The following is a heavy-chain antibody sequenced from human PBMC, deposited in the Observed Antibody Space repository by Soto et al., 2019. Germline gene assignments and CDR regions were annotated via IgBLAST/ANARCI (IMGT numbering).Heavy chain of an antibody. CDR1: GGTFSSYA. CDR2: IIPIFGTA. V-gene: IGHV1-69*06. D-gene: IGHD5-12*01. Sequence: SVKVSCKASGGTFSSYAISWVRQAPGQGLEWMGGIIPIFGTANYAQKFQGRVTITADKSTSTAYMELSSLRSEDTAVYYCARDPLMGYSGYDRLGNYYGMDVWGQGTTVTVSS. CDR3: ARDPLMGYSGYDRLGNYYGMDV. J-gene: IGHJ6*02.